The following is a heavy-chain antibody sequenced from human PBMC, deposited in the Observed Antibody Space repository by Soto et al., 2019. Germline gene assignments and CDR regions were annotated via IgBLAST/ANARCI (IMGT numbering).Heavy chain of an antibody. CDR3: ALSGRVGATTLPLDY. J-gene: IGHJ4*02. Sequence: SVKVSCKXSGGTFSSYAISWVRQAPGQGLEWMGGIIPIFGTANYAQKFQGRVTITADESTSTAYMELSSLRSEDTAVYYCALSGRVGATTLPLDYWGQGTLVTVSS. CDR2: IIPIFGTA. D-gene: IGHD1-26*01. CDR1: GGTFSSYA. V-gene: IGHV1-69*13.